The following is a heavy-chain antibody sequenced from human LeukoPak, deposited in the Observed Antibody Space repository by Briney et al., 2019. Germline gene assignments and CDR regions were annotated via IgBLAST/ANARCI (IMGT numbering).Heavy chain of an antibody. D-gene: IGHD1-26*01. J-gene: IGHJ5*02. CDR3: TREPTDPNNISGGPTGWFDP. CDR2: IKPNSGGT. V-gene: IGHV1-2*02. CDR1: GYIFTDSY. Sequence: ASVKVSCKASGYIFTDSYMHWVRQAPGQNFEWMGWIKPNSGGTHYAQRFKGRVTMTRDTSTSTAYMELLSLTSDDTAIYYCTREPTDPNNISGGPTGWFDPWGQGTLVTVSS.